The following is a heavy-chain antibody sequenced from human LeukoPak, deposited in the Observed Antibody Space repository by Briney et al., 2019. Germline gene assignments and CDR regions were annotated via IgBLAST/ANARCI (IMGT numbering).Heavy chain of an antibody. CDR1: GGSISSYY. Sequence: SETLSLTCTVSGGSISSYYWSWIRQPPGKGLEWIGYIYYSGSTNYNPSLKSRVTISVDTSKTQFSLKLSSVTAADTAVYYCSMTTVVKNYYYYGMDVWGQGTTVTVSS. CDR3: SMTTVVKNYYYYGMDV. J-gene: IGHJ6*02. D-gene: IGHD4-23*01. CDR2: IYYSGST. V-gene: IGHV4-59*01.